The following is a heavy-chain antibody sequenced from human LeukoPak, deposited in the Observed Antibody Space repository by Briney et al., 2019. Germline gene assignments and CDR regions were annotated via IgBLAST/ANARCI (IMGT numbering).Heavy chain of an antibody. J-gene: IGHJ4*02. D-gene: IGHD6-13*01. Sequence: GGSLRLSCVVSGVTVSSNYMSWVRQAPGKGLEWVSVIYTAGSTYYADSVKGRFIISRDNSKNTLYLQMNSLRAEDTAVYYCARDRAAYYFDSWGQGTLVTVSS. V-gene: IGHV3-66*01. CDR2: IYTAGST. CDR1: GVTVSSNY. CDR3: ARDRAAYYFDS.